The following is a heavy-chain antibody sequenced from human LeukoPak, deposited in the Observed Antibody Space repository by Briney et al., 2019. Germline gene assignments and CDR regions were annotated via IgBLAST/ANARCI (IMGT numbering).Heavy chain of an antibody. Sequence: PSETLSLTCTVSGASIYTYYWSWIRQPPGKGLEWIGYISPNAYTIYTPSLNSRVTISRDTSENQFSLILSSVTAADTAVYYCTRHDVVPVKGHGMAVWGQGTTVTVSS. CDR3: TRHDVVPVKGHGMAV. CDR2: ISPNAYT. CDR1: GASIYTYY. D-gene: IGHD2-2*01. V-gene: IGHV4-59*08. J-gene: IGHJ6*02.